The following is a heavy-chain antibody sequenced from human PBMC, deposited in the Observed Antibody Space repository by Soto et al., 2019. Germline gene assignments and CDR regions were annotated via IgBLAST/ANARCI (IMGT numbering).Heavy chain of an antibody. CDR1: GFTLDDYT. CDR3: AKERAVVEPVSTSYFHYYGLDV. V-gene: IGHV3-9*01. D-gene: IGHD2-15*01. J-gene: IGHJ6*02. Sequence: GGSLRLSCAVSGFTLDDYTMHWVRQAPGKGLEWVSGVGWNGGDIVYADSVKGRFTVSRDNTRNSLYLEVNSLTTEDTAIYFCAKERAVVEPVSTSYFHYYGLDVWGQGTTVTV. CDR2: VGWNGGDI.